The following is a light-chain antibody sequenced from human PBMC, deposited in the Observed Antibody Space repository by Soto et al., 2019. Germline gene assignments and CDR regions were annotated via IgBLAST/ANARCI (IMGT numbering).Light chain of an antibody. CDR3: CSYAGGYTHAV. CDR1: SSDVGTYNY. J-gene: IGLJ2*01. V-gene: IGLV2-11*01. Sequence: QSALTQPRSVSGPPGQSVSISCSGTSSDVGTYNYVSWYQQHPGKAPKLMIYDVSERPSGVPDRFSGSKSGNTASLTISGLQAEDEADYYCCSYAGGYTHAVFGGGTKVTVL. CDR2: DVS.